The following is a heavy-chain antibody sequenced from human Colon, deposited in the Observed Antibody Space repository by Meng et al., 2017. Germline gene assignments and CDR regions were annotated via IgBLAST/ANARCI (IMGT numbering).Heavy chain of an antibody. J-gene: IGHJ5*02. CDR1: GGSVSSPSYY. CDR3: ARDSGYDKNWFDP. Sequence: AQLQGSGPRLVRPSETLSLTCTLSGGSVSSPSYYWSWIRQTPGKGLEWIGYVYYTGSANYNPSLKSRVTISVDTSKNHFSLNLTSVTAADTAMYYCARDSGYDKNWFDPWGQGTLVTVSS. V-gene: IGHV4-61*03. CDR2: VYYTGSA. D-gene: IGHD5-12*01.